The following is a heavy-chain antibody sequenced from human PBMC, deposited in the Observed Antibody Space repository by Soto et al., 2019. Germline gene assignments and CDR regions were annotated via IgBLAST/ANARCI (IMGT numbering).Heavy chain of an antibody. CDR1: GGTFNTYT. CDR3: SIGSWSAETFDI. CDR2: IIPMLTVT. V-gene: IGHV1-69*02. Sequence: QVHLVQSGAEVKTPGSSVKVSCKAAGGTFNTYTLIWVRQAPGHGLEWMGRIIPMLTVTTSAQKFQGRVTLTADKSTGTAFMELTSLRSDDTAIYYCSIGSWSAETFDIWGQGRMVTVSS. J-gene: IGHJ3*02. D-gene: IGHD2-2*01.